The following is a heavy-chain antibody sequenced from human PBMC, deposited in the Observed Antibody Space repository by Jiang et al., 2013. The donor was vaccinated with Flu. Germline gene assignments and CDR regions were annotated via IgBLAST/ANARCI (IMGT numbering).Heavy chain of an antibody. CDR1: GDSVSSNSAA. Sequence: QTLSLTCAISGDSVSSNSAAWNWIRQSPSRGLEWLGRTYYRSQWYNDYAVSVKSRVTISLDTPKNQFSLKLSSVTAADTAVYYCARVDYYGSGKSPQGMDVWGLGTTVTVSS. J-gene: IGHJ6*02. D-gene: IGHD3-10*01. CDR2: TYYRSQWYN. V-gene: IGHV6-1*01. CDR3: ARVDYYGSGKSPQGMDV.